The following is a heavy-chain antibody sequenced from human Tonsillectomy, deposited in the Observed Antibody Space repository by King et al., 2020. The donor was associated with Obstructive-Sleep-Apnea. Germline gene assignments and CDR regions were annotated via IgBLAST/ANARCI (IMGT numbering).Heavy chain of an antibody. CDR1: GFTFSNAW. Sequence: VQLVESGGGLVKPGGSLRLSCAASGFTFSNAWMSWVRQAPGKGLEWVGRIKSKTDGGTTDYAVPVKCRFTISRDDSKNTLYLQMNILKTGDQAVYYCTASVFWSGYYRGYWGQGTLVTVSS. D-gene: IGHD3-3*01. V-gene: IGHV3-15*01. J-gene: IGHJ4*02. CDR2: IKSKTDGGTT. CDR3: TASVFWSGYYRGY.